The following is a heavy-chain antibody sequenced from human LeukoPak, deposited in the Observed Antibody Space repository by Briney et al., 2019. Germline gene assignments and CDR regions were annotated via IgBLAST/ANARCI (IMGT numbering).Heavy chain of an antibody. D-gene: IGHD3/OR15-3a*01. CDR2: IYYTGNT. CDR1: GVSISSSYSY. CDR3: SRQTGSGLFILP. J-gene: IGHJ4*02. Sequence: SETLSLTCTVSGVSISSSYSYWGWIRQPPGMGLEWIGSIYYTGNTYYNASLKSQVSISIDTSKNQFSLKLTSVTAADTAVYYCSRQTGSGLFILPGGQGTLVTVSS. V-gene: IGHV4-39*01.